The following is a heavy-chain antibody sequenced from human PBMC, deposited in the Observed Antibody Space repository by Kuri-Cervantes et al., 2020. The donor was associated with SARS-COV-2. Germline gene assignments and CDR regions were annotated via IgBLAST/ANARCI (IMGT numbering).Heavy chain of an antibody. Sequence: ETLSLTCAASGFTFSKYWMNWVRQAPGKGLEWVSASSGSGGSTYYADSVKGRFTISRDNSKNTMYLQMNSLRAEDTAVYYCAKPSNFGGNSGWGQGTLVTVSS. CDR2: SSGSGGST. CDR3: AKPSNFGGNSG. D-gene: IGHD4-23*01. V-gene: IGHV3-23*01. J-gene: IGHJ4*02. CDR1: GFTFSKYW.